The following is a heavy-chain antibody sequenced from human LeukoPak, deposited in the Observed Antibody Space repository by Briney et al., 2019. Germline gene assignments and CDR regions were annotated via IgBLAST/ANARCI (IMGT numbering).Heavy chain of an antibody. CDR1: GGSIRSYY. CDR3: ARGQHGYSSGWYDY. J-gene: IGHJ4*02. CDR2: IYYSGST. V-gene: IGHV4-59*01. Sequence: SETLSLTCTVSGGSIRSYYWSWIRQPPGKGLEWIGYIYYSGSTNYNPSLKSRVTISVDTSNNQFSLKLSSVTAADTAVYYCARGQHGYSSGWYDYWGQGTLVTVSS. D-gene: IGHD6-19*01.